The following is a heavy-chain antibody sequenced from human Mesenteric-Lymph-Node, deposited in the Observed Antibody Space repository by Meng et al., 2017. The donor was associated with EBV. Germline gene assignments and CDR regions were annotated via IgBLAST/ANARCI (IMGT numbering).Heavy chain of an antibody. CDR2: INVGNGDT. CDR3: ARDSTGDSRRFDP. J-gene: IGHJ5*02. V-gene: IGHV1-3*01. D-gene: IGHD3-22*01. CDR1: GYTFTSYA. Sequence: QGQLLQSGGEVKKPGASVKVSCDASGYTFTSYAMHWVRQAPGQRLEWMGWINVGNGDTKYSQKFHGRVTITRDTSATTAYMELRSLTSEDTAVYYCARDSTGDSRRFDPWGQGTLVTVSS.